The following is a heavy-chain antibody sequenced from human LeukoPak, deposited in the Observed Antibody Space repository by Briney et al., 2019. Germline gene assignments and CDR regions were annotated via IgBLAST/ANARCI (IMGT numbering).Heavy chain of an antibody. V-gene: IGHV3-30-3*01. D-gene: IGHD4-17*01. CDR2: IPYDGSNN. CDR1: GITFTNAW. J-gene: IGHJ4*02. Sequence: PGGSLRLSCAASGITFTNAWMSCVRQAPGKGLEWVAVIPYDGSNNYYSDSVKGRFTISRDNSKNTLYLQMNSLRPEDTAVYYCSRSEGTTVTLSDYWGQGTLVTVSS. CDR3: SRSEGTTVTLSDY.